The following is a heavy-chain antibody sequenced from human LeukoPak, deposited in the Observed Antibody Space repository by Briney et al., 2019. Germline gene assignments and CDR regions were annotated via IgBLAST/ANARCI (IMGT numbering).Heavy chain of an antibody. J-gene: IGHJ4*02. D-gene: IGHD3-22*01. Sequence: ASVKVSCTASGYTFTSYYMHWVRQAPGQGLEWMGIINPSGGSTSYAQKFQGRVTMTRDTSTSTVYMELSSLRSEDTAVYYCATDPADDSSGYYSRDYWGQGTLVTVSS. CDR3: ATDPADDSSGYYSRDY. V-gene: IGHV1-46*01. CDR1: GYTFTSYY. CDR2: INPSGGST.